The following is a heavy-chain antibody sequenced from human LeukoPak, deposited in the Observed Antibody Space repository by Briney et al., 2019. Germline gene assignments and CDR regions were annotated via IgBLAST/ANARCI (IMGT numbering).Heavy chain of an antibody. J-gene: IGHJ4*02. CDR3: AKWGYCSSTSCYDGSFDY. Sequence: PGGSLRLSCAASAFTFSSYGMTWVRQAPGKGMEWVSAISGSGANTSHADSVKGRFTISRDNSKNTLYLQMNSLRAEDTAVYYCAKWGYCSSTSCYDGSFDYWGQGTLLTVSS. D-gene: IGHD2-2*01. V-gene: IGHV3-23*01. CDR1: AFTFSSYG. CDR2: ISGSGANT.